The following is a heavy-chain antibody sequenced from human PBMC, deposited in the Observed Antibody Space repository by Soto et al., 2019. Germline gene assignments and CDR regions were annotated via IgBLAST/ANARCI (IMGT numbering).Heavy chain of an antibody. CDR1: GGTFSSYT. CDR3: AVPDRGYYYGMDV. J-gene: IGHJ6*02. V-gene: IGHV1-69*02. CDR2: IIPILGIA. Sequence: QVQLVQSGAEVKKPGSSVKVSCKASGGTFSSYTISWVRQAPGQGLEWMGRIIPILGIANYAQKFQGRVTITADKSTSTAYMELSSLRSEVTAVYYCAVPDRGYYYGMDVWGQGTTVTVSS. D-gene: IGHD2-15*01.